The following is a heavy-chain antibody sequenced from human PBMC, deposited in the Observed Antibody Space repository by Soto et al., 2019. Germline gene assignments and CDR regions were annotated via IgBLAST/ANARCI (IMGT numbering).Heavy chain of an antibody. CDR3: AAVMGSDYDYVWGSLSFDH. D-gene: IGHD3-16*01. J-gene: IGHJ4*02. Sequence: VQLLQSGGGLVQPGGSLRLSCEASGFIFATTAMGWVRQAPGKGLEWVSTISGSGVRTYYADSVKGRFTISRCNSKNTLFLQMNSLRADDTAVYFCAAVMGSDYDYVWGSLSFDHWGQGALVTVST. V-gene: IGHV3-23*01. CDR1: GFIFATTA. CDR2: ISGSGVRT.